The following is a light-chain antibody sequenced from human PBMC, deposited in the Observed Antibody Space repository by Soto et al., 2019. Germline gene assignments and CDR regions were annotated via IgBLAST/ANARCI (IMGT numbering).Light chain of an antibody. CDR1: QNIRSY. Sequence: DIQMTQSPTSLSASVGDRVTISCRASQNIRSYLNWYQQIPGKAPNFLIYATSILQTGVPSRFSGSGSGTDFTLTINGLQPEDFATYYCQQGYTTRWTFGQGTKVDIK. CDR3: QQGYTTRWT. V-gene: IGKV1-39*01. J-gene: IGKJ1*01. CDR2: ATS.